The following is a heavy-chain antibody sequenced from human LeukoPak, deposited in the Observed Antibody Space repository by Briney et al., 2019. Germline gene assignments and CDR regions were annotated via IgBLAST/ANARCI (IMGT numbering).Heavy chain of an antibody. Sequence: SETLSLTCTVSGDSISSYYWSWIRQPPGKGLEWIGRFYSGSTNYNPSLKSRVTMSVDTSKNQFSLKLSSVTAADTAVYYCARDSRIMGAPGAFDYWGQGTLVTVSS. J-gene: IGHJ4*02. CDR2: FYSGST. V-gene: IGHV4-4*07. CDR1: GDSISSYY. D-gene: IGHD1-26*01. CDR3: ARDSRIMGAPGAFDY.